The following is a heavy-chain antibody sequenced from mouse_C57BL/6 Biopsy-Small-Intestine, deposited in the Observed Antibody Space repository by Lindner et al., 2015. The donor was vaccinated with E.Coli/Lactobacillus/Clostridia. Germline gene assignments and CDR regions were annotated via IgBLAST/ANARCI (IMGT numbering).Heavy chain of an antibody. CDR3: ARTTQATYYFDF. Sequence: VQLQESGAELMKPGASVKLSCKATGYTFTGYWIEWVKQRPGHGLEWIGEILPGTGGTNFNEKFKSKATFTADTSSNTAYMQVSSLTTEDSATYYCARTTQATYYFDFWGQGTTLTVSS. CDR1: GYTFTGYW. D-gene: IGHD3-2*02. V-gene: IGHV1-9*01. CDR2: ILPGTGGT. J-gene: IGHJ2*01.